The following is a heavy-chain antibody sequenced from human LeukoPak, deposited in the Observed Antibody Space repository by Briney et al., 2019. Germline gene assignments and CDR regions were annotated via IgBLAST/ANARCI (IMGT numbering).Heavy chain of an antibody. CDR3: ARSGWWMATYFDY. J-gene: IGHJ4*02. V-gene: IGHV3-7*01. Sequence: GGSLRLSCAASGFTFSSYWMSWVRQAPGKGLEWVANIKQDGSEKYYVDSVKGRFTISRDNAKNSLYLQMNSLRAEDTAVYYCARSGWWMATYFDYWGQGTLVTVSS. CDR1: GFTFSSYW. CDR2: IKQDGSEK. D-gene: IGHD5-24*01.